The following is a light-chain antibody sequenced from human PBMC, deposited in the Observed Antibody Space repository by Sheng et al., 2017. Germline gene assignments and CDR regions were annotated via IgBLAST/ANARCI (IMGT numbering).Light chain of an antibody. CDR2: AAS. Sequence: DIQMTQSPSSLSASVGDRVTITCRASQSISSNLLWYQQKPGKAPKLLIYAASNLQSGVPSTFSGSGSGTYFTLTISSLQPEDFATYYCQQNYSIPRTFAQGTKLEIK. CDR1: QSISSN. V-gene: IGKV1-39*01. J-gene: IGKJ2*02. CDR3: QQNYSIPRT.